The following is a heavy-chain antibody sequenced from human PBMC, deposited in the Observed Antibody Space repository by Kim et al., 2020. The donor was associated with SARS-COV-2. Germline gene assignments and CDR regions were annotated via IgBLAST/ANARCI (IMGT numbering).Heavy chain of an antibody. J-gene: IGHJ5*02. D-gene: IGHD6-25*01. CDR2: IRDKANTYAT. V-gene: IGHV3-73*01. CDR1: GFTFSASP. CDR3: TRQVLGSAGLDP. Sequence: GGSLRLSCAASGFTFSASPMHWVRQASGKGLEWVGRIRDKANTYATAYAASVKGRFTISRDDSKNTAYLQMNSLKSEDTAMYYCTRQVLGSAGLDPWGQGTMVTVSS.